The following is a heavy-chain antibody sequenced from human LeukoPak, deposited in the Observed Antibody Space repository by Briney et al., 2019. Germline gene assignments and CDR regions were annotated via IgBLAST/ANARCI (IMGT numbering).Heavy chain of an antibody. CDR2: IYYGGST. V-gene: IGHV4-39*07. CDR1: GGSISSSSYY. D-gene: IGHD3-22*01. J-gene: IGHJ4*02. Sequence: SETLSLTCTASGGSISSSSYYWGWIRQPPGKGLEWIGTIYYGGSTYYNPSLKSRVTISGDTSKNQFSLRLSSVTAADTAVYYCARASYSYDINGWVPFDYWGQGTLVTVSS. CDR3: ARASYSYDINGWVPFDY.